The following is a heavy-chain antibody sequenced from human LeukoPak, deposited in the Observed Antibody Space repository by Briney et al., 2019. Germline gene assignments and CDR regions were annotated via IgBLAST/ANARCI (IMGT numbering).Heavy chain of an antibody. Sequence: GGSLRLSCSVSAFTFNTFDNFAMNWVRQAPGKGLEWVAAISESGASTYYAASVKGRFTISRDSSKNTLYLQMNSLRAEDTAVYYCARDGFKWELPSFYFDYWGQGTLVTVSS. CDR2: ISESGAST. CDR3: ARDGFKWELPSFYFDY. D-gene: IGHD1-26*01. J-gene: IGHJ4*02. CDR1: AFTFNTFDNFA. V-gene: IGHV3-23*01.